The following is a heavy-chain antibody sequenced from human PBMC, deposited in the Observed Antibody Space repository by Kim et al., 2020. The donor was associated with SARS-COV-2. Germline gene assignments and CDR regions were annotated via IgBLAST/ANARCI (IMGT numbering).Heavy chain of an antibody. CDR3: ARRLGGVVIGYYLDV. V-gene: IGHV3-33*01. CDR2: IWYDGSNK. Sequence: GGSLRLSCAASGFTFSNYGMHWVRQAPGKGLEWVAVIWYDGSNKYYGDSVKGRFTISRDNPKNTLYLQMNNLRAEYTAVYYCARRLGGVVIGYYLDVWGTGTAVTVSS. D-gene: IGHD3-3*01. CDR1: GFTFSNYG. J-gene: IGHJ6*03.